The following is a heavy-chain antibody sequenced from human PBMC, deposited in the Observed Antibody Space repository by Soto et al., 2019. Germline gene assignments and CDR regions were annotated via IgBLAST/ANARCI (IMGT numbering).Heavy chain of an antibody. J-gene: IGHJ4*02. V-gene: IGHV3-48*03. Sequence: VGPLRLSCAASGFTFSRYAMNWVRQAPGKGLEWVSFISSSSSIRYYADSVKGRFIISRDNAKSSMYLQMNSLRADDTAVYYCARDPPITGRTWRGLFNYWGQGILVRVSS. CDR2: ISSSSSIR. D-gene: IGHD1-20*01. CDR3: ARDPPITGRTWRGLFNY. CDR1: GFTFSRYA.